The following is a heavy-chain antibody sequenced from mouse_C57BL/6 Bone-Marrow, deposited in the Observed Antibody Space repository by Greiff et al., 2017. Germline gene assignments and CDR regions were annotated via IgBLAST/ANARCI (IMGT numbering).Heavy chain of an antibody. D-gene: IGHD1-1*01. CDR1: GYTFTSYD. V-gene: IGHV1-85*01. Sequence: QVQLQQSGPELVKPGASVKLSCKASGYTFTSYDINWVKQRPGQGLEWIGWIYPRDGSTKYNEKFKGKATLTVDTSSSTAYMELHSLTSEDSAVYFCERRDYYGSSWGSWFAYWGQGTLVTVSA. CDR3: ERRDYYGSSWGSWFAY. CDR2: IYPRDGST. J-gene: IGHJ3*01.